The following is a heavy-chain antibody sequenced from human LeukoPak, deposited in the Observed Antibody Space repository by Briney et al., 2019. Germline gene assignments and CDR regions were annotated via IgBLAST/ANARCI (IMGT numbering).Heavy chain of an antibody. J-gene: IGHJ4*02. CDR2: TKQDGSEK. CDR3: ARDGPRGGFDY. CDR1: GFNFSSYW. V-gene: IGHV3-7*01. Sequence: GGSLRLSCAVSGFNFSSYWMSWVRQAPGKGLEWVANTKQDGSEKNYVDSVKGRFTISRDNAKSSLYLQMNSLRAEDTAVYYCARDGPRGGFDYWGQGTLVTVSS. D-gene: IGHD3-10*01.